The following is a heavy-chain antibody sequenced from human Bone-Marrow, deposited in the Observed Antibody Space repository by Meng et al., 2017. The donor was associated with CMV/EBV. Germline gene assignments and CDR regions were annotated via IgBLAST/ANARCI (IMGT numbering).Heavy chain of an antibody. D-gene: IGHD3/OR15-3a*01. CDR1: GFAFGSYW. J-gene: IGHJ4*02. CDR3: ARLTYVVAAFWTGYSPYYFAY. CDR2: IKQDGGDK. V-gene: IGHV3-7*01. Sequence: GESLKISCAASGFAFGSYWMSWVRQAPGKGLEWVANIKQDGGDKDYVDSVKGRFTISRDNAENSLFLLMNGLRVEDTALYYCARLTYVVAAFWTGYSPYYFAYWGLGPLVTSSS.